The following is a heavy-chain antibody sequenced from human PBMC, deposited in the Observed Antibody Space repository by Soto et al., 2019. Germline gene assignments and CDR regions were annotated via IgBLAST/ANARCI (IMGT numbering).Heavy chain of an antibody. V-gene: IGHV4-34*01. D-gene: IGHD2-2*02. CDR2: INHSGST. J-gene: IGHJ4*02. CDR1: GGSFSGYY. CDR3: ARSLFLAGVPAAISLDY. Sequence: SETLSLTCAVYGGSFSGYYWSWIRQPPGKGLEWIGEINHSGSTNYNPSLKSRVTISVDTSKNQFSLKLSSVTAADTAVYYCARSLFLAGVPAAISLDYWGQGTLVTVSS.